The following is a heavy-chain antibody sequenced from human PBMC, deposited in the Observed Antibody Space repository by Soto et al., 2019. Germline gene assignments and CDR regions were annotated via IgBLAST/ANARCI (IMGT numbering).Heavy chain of an antibody. CDR1: GFTFSSYS. V-gene: IGHV3-48*01. D-gene: IGHD3-9*01. Sequence: PGGSLRLSCAASGFTFSSYSMNWVRQAPGKGLEWVSYISSSSSTIYYADSVKGRFTISRDNAKNSLYLQMNSLRAEDTAVYYCARERFDWLLSYYFDYWGQGTRVTVSS. CDR3: ARERFDWLLSYYFDY. J-gene: IGHJ4*02. CDR2: ISSSSSTI.